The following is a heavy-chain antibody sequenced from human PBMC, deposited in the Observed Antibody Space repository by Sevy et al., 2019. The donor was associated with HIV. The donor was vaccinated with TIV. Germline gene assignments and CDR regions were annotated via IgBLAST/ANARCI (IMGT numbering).Heavy chain of an antibody. CDR1: GGPMTTYY. CDR3: AKGFYGAFDP. J-gene: IGHJ5*02. CDR2: VYYSGST. V-gene: IGHV4-59*03. Sequence: SETLSLTRTVSGGPMTTYYWSWLRQPPGKGLEWIGYVYYSGSTNYNPSLKSRVTISVDTSKNQFSLKLTSVTAADTAVYYCAKGFYGAFDPWGQGTLVTVSS. D-gene: IGHD4-17*01.